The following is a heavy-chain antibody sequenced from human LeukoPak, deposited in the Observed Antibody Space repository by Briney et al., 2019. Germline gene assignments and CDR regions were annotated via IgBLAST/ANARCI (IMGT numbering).Heavy chain of an antibody. CDR2: ISYDGSKK. CDR1: GFTFSSYG. V-gene: IGHV3-30*03. Sequence: PGGSLRLSCAASGFTFSSYGMHWVRHAPGKGLEWVALISYDGSKKYYADSVMGRFTISRDNSKNTLYLQLNSLRAEDTAVYYCVGYVTSSIRAFDIWGQGTMVTVSS. D-gene: IGHD6-6*01. J-gene: IGHJ3*02. CDR3: VGYVTSSIRAFDI.